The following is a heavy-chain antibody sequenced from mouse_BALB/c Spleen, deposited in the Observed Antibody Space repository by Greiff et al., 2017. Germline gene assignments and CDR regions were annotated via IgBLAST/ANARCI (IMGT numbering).Heavy chain of an antibody. J-gene: IGHJ3*01. Sequence: VPLKESGAELVKPGASVTLSCTASGFNIKDTYMHWVKQRPEQGLEWIGRIDPANGNTKYDPKFQGKATITADTSSNTAYLQLSSLTSEDTAVYYCARDGNYLAWFAYWGQGTLVTVSA. CDR3: ARDGNYLAWFAY. CDR1: GFNIKDTY. D-gene: IGHD2-1*01. CDR2: IDPANGNT. V-gene: IGHV14-3*02.